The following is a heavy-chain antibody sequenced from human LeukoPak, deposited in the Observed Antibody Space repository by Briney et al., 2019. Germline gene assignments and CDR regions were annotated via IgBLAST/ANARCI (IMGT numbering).Heavy chain of an antibody. V-gene: IGHV3-30-3*01. D-gene: IGHD3-10*01. Sequence: GRSLRLSCAASEFTLSYYAIHWVRQAPGKGLEWVAVISYDGANKYYADSVKGRFTISRDNSKSTLYLEMNSLRVEDTAVYYCARPYGSGSYYQRRPFDYWGQGTLVTVSS. J-gene: IGHJ4*02. CDR2: ISYDGANK. CDR1: EFTLSYYA. CDR3: ARPYGSGSYYQRRPFDY.